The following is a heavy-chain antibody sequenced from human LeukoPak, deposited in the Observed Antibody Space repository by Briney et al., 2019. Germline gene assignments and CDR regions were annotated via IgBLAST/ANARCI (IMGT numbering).Heavy chain of an antibody. V-gene: IGHV3-21*03. Sequence: AGGSLRLSCAASGFTFSSYSMNWVRQAPGKGPEWVSSISSSSSYIYYADSVKGRFTISRDNAKNSLYLQMNSLRTEDTAVYYCTRSGTSLLYYFDYWGQGSLVTVSS. CDR1: GFTFSSYS. D-gene: IGHD1-7*01. J-gene: IGHJ4*02. CDR3: TRSGTSLLYYFDY. CDR2: ISSSSSYI.